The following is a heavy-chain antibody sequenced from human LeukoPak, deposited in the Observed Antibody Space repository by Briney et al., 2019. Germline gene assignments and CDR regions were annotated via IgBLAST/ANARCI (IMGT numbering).Heavy chain of an antibody. J-gene: IGHJ4*02. V-gene: IGHV3-30-3*01. Sequence: GGSLRLSCAASGFTFSSYAMHWVRQAPGKGLEWVAVISYDGSNKYYADSVKGRFTISRDNSKNTLYLQMNSLRAEDTAVYYCARGGSSSGRDYWGQGTLVTVSS. CDR3: ARGGSSSGRDY. CDR2: ISYDGSNK. CDR1: GFTFSSYA. D-gene: IGHD6-6*01.